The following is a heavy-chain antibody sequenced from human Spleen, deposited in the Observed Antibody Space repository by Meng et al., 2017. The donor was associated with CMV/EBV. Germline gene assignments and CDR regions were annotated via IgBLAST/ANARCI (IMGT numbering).Heavy chain of an antibody. Sequence: SETLSLTSTVSGVSMSGHYWSSIRQPPGKGLEWIGYIYDTGSTNYNPSLTSRVTISVDTSKIQFSLKLSSATTAVTAVYDCSRDRQCLVSGGGMDWWGQGTTVTVSS. CDR1: GVSMSGHY. D-gene: IGHD6-19*01. CDR2: IYDTGST. J-gene: IGHJ6*02. V-gene: IGHV4-59*11. CDR3: SRDRQCLVSGGGMDW.